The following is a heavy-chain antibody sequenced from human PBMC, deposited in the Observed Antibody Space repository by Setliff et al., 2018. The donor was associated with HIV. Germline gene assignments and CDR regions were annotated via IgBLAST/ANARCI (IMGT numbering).Heavy chain of an antibody. Sequence: ASVKVSCKASGYTFTSYGISWVRQAPGQGLEWMGWISAYNGNTNYAQKLQGRVTMTTDTSTSTAYMELRSLRSDDTAVYYCASYEVGHGDYAFDIWGQGTMVTVSS. D-gene: IGHD4-17*01. CDR2: ISAYNGNT. J-gene: IGHJ3*02. CDR1: GYTFTSYG. V-gene: IGHV1-18*01. CDR3: ASYEVGHGDYAFDI.